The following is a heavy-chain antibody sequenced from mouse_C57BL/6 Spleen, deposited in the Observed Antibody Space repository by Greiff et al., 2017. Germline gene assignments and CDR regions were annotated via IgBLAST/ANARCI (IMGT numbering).Heavy chain of an antibody. CDR2: IDPSDSYT. D-gene: IGHD3-2*02. J-gene: IGHJ2*01. CDR1: GYTFTSYW. V-gene: IGHV1-50*01. Sequence: VQLQQPGAELVKPGASVKLSCKASGYTFTSYWMQWVKQRPGQGLEWIGEIDPSDSYTNYNQKFKGKATLTVDTSSSTAYMQLSSLTSEDSAVYYCARGGAQATDDYWGQGTTLTVSS. CDR3: ARGGAQATDDY.